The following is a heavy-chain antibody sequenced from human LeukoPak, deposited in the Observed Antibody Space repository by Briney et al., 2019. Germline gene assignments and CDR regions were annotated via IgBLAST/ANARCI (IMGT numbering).Heavy chain of an antibody. V-gene: IGHV4-31*03. Sequence: SETLSLTCTVSGGSISSGSYFWSWIRHHPGKGLEWIGYIYYSGSTNYNPSLKSRVSISEDTSKKQFSLKLSSVTAADTAVYYCARAAAAGTEYFDLWGQGTLVTVSS. CDR2: IYYSGST. J-gene: IGHJ4*02. D-gene: IGHD6-13*01. CDR1: GGSISSGSYF. CDR3: ARAAAAGTEYFDL.